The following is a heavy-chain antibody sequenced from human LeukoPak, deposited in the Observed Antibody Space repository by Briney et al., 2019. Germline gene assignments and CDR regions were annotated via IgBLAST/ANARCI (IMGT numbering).Heavy chain of an antibody. V-gene: IGHV5-51*01. J-gene: IGHJ3*02. CDR2: IYPGDSDT. D-gene: IGHD3-10*01. CDR1: GYSFTSYW. Sequence: GESLKISCKGSGYSFTSYWIGWVRQMPGKGLEWMGIIYPGDSDTRYSPSFQGQVTISADKSISTAYLQWSSLKASDTAMYYCASVSSSMVRGVIIPEGAFDIWGQGAMVTVSS. CDR3: ASVSSSMVRGVIIPEGAFDI.